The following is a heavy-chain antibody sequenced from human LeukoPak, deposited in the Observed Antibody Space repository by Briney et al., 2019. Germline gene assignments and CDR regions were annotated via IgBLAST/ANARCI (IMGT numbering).Heavy chain of an antibody. CDR2: ISGSGDSA. V-gene: IGHV3-23*01. D-gene: IGHD2-15*01. J-gene: IGHJ3*02. CDR3: AKDATPCVSSSCYYALHI. Sequence: PGGSLRLSCVASGFTFSNYAMSWVRQAPGKGLEWVSGISGSGDSANFADSVKGRFTISSDNSKNTLYLQMSSLRAQDTAVYYCAKDATPCVSSSCYYALHIWGQGTMVPVSS. CDR1: GFTFSNYA.